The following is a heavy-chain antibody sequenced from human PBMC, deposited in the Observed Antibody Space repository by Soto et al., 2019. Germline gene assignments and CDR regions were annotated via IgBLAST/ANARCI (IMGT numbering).Heavy chain of an antibody. CDR3: ARAGQGASWSGGSRYIGASDV. CDR1: GFNFSSYD. V-gene: IGHV3-13*01. CDR2: IGTAGDT. D-gene: IGHD2-15*01. Sequence: EVQLVESGGGLVQPGESLRLSCEASGFNFSSYDMHWVRQATGKGLEWVSVIGTAGDTYYPGSVKGRITISRENAKNSLDPQMISLRARDTAVYYCARAGQGASWSGGSRYIGASDVWGQGTMVTVSS. J-gene: IGHJ3*01.